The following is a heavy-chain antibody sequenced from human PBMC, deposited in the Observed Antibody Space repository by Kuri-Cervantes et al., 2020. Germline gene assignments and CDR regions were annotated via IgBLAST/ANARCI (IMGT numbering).Heavy chain of an antibody. J-gene: IGHJ6*02. D-gene: IGHD3-22*01. CDR3: ARGYYDSSGYYYPYYYGMDV. CDR1: GYTFTSYG. Sequence: ASVKVSCKASGYTFTSYGISWVRQAPGQGLEWMGWISAYNGNTNYAQKLQGRVTMTTDTSTSTAYMELRSLRSDDTAVYYCARGYYDSSGYYYPYYYGMDVWGQGTTVTVSS. V-gene: IGHV1-18*01. CDR2: ISAYNGNT.